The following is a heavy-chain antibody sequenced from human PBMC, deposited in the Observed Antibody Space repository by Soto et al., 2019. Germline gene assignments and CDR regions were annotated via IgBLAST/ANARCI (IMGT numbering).Heavy chain of an antibody. CDR3: ARHDWNGVDY. Sequence: SEPRSLNRIVTSASISSSTYYWGWIRKPPGKGLEWIGSIYYSGSTYYNPSLKSRVTISVDTSKNQFSLKLSSVTAADTAVYYCARHDWNGVDYWGQG. J-gene: IGHJ4*02. D-gene: IGHD1-1*01. CDR1: SASISSSTYY. CDR2: IYYSGST. V-gene: IGHV4-39*01.